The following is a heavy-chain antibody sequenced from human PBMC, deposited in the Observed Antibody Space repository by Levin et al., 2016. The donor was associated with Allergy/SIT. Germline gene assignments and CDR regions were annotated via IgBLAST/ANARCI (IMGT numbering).Heavy chain of an antibody. CDR3: ARWGRDSSGSLNRSVDY. Sequence: SETLSLTCTVSGGSISSYYWSWIRQPPGKGLEWIGYIYYSGSTNYNPSLKSRVTISVDTSKNQFSLKLSSVTAADTAVYYCARWGRDSSGSLNRSVDYWGQGTLVTVSS. CDR1: GGSISSYY. J-gene: IGHJ4*02. D-gene: IGHD3-22*01. V-gene: IGHV4-59*01. CDR2: IYYSGST.